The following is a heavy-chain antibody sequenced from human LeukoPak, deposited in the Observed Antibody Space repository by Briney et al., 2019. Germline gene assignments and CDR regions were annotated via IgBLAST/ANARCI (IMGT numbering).Heavy chain of an antibody. D-gene: IGHD3-9*01. CDR1: GFTFSSYG. V-gene: IGHV3-48*01. CDR2: ISSSSRTI. Sequence: GGSLRLSCAASGFTFSSYGMTWVRQAPGKGLEWVSYISSSSRTIYYADSVKGRFTISRDNAKNSLYLQLNSLRAEDTAVYYCARGGFDWLLFNYYYYMDVWGKGTTVTISS. J-gene: IGHJ6*03. CDR3: ARGGFDWLLFNYYYYMDV.